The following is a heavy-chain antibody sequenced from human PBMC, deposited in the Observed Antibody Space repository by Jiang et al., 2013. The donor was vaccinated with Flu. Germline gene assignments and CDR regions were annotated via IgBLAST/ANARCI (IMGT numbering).Heavy chain of an antibody. CDR1: GDSVSSNSAA. V-gene: IGHV6-1*01. CDR3: AASDSRPPKQNWFDP. Sequence: QTLSLTCAISGDSVSSNSAAWNWIRQSPSRGLEWLGRTYYRSKWYNDYAVSVKSRITINPGTSKNQFSLQLNSVTPEDTAVYYCAASDSRPPKQNWFDPWGQGTLVTVSS. CDR2: TYYRSKWYN. D-gene: IGHD6-13*01. J-gene: IGHJ5*02.